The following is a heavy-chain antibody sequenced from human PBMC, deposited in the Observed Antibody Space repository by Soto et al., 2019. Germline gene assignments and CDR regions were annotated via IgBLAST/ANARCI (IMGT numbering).Heavy chain of an antibody. CDR3: ASSHAGAHITAAVH. CDR1: CGSISSGGYS. Sequence: QLQLQESGSGLVKPSQTLSLTCAVSCGSISSGGYSWSWIRQPPGKGLEWIGYIYHSGSTYYNPSLKSLVTISVDRSKNQFSLKLSSVTAADTAVYYCASSHAGAHITAAVHWGQGTLVTVSS. D-gene: IGHD6-13*01. CDR2: IYHSGST. J-gene: IGHJ4*02. V-gene: IGHV4-30-2*01.